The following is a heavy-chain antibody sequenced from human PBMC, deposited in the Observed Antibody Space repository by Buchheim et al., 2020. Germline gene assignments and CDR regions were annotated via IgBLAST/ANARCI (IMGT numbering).Heavy chain of an antibody. Sequence: QVQLQESGPGLVKPSQTLSLTCAVSGGSISSGGYSWSWIRQPPGKGLEWIGYIYYSGSTYHNPSLKSRVTISVDTSKNQFSLKLSSVTAADTAVYYCAREKAAAGRQYYDFWSGYSNWFDPWGQGTL. CDR2: IYYSGST. D-gene: IGHD3-3*01. J-gene: IGHJ5*02. CDR1: GGSISSGGYS. CDR3: AREKAAAGRQYYDFWSGYSNWFDP. V-gene: IGHV4-30-4*07.